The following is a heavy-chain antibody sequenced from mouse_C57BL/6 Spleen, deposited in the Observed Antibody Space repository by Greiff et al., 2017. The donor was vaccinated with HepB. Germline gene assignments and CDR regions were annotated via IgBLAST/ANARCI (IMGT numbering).Heavy chain of an antibody. V-gene: IGHV1-66*01. CDR2: IYPGSGNT. CDR3: ARYGYYSYYAMDY. J-gene: IGHJ4*01. Sequence: VKLQESGPELVKPGASVKISCKASGYSFTSYYIHWVKQRPGQGLEWIGWIYPGSGNTKYNEKFKGKATLTADTSSSTAYMQLSSLTSEDSAVYYCARYGYYSYYAMDYWGQGTSVTVSS. D-gene: IGHD2-3*01. CDR1: GYSFTSYY.